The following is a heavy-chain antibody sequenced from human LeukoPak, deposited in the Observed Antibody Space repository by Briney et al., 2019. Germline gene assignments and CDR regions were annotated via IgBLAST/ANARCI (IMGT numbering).Heavy chain of an antibody. J-gene: IGHJ4*02. V-gene: IGHV1-69*05. CDR1: GGTFSSYA. CDR3: ARGRAPYDYVWGSYRQTTHFDY. D-gene: IGHD3-16*02. Sequence: ASVKVSCKASGGTFSSYAISRVRQAPGQGLEWMGRIIPIFGTANYAQKFQGRDTITTDESTSTAYMELSSLRSEDTAVYYCARGRAPYDYVWGSYRQTTHFDYWGQGTLVTVSS. CDR2: IIPIFGTA.